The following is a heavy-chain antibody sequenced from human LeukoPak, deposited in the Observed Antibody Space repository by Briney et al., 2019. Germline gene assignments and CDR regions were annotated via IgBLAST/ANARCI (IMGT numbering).Heavy chain of an antibody. Sequence: GESLKISCKGSGYSFTSNWIGWVRQMPGKGLEWMGIFYPGDSETRYSPSFQGQVTISADKSISTAYLRWSSLKASDTAMYYCARRSRIAAGGVEYFQHWGQGTLVTVSS. J-gene: IGHJ1*01. D-gene: IGHD6-13*01. CDR2: FYPGDSET. CDR1: GYSFTSNW. V-gene: IGHV5-51*01. CDR3: ARRSRIAAGGVEYFQH.